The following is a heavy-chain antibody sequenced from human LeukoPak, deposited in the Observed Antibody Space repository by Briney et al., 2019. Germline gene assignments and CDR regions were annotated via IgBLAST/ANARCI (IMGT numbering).Heavy chain of an antibody. CDR2: ISGSGGST. CDR1: GFTFSSYA. Sequence: PGGSLRLSCAASGFTFSSYAMHWVRQAPGKGLEWVSAISGSGGSTYYADSVKGRFTISRDNSKNTLYLQMNSLRAEDTAVYYCAKWGGFYDFWSGQTNNYYYYGMDVWGQGTTVTVSS. CDR3: AKWGGFYDFWSGQTNNYYYYGMDV. D-gene: IGHD3-3*01. V-gene: IGHV3-23*01. J-gene: IGHJ6*02.